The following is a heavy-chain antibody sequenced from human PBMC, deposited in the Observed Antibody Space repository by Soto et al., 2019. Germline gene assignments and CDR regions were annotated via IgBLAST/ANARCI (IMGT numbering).Heavy chain of an antibody. CDR3: ARHYSAMGV. J-gene: IGHJ6*02. V-gene: IGHV3-53*02. Sequence: EVQLVETGGDLIQPGGSLRLSCAASGFTVSSDSMTWVRQAPGKGLAWISIIYSDNNTDYADSVKGRLSISRDTSKNILYLQMNSLRAEDTAEYYCARHYSAMGVWGQGTTVTVSS. CDR2: IYSDNNT. CDR1: GFTVSSDS.